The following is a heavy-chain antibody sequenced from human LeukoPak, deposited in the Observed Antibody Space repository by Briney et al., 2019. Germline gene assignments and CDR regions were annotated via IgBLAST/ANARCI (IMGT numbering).Heavy chain of an antibody. CDR3: ARGVPGPEY. CDR1: GFTFNNYW. V-gene: IGHV3-74*01. D-gene: IGHD3-10*02. J-gene: IGHJ4*02. Sequence: GGSLRLSCAASGFTFNNYWMVWVRQAPGKGLVWVSRINSDGSSPRYADSVKGRFTIYRDNAKNTLYLQMNSLRADDAAVYYCARGVPGPEYWGQGTLVTVSS. CDR2: INSDGSSP.